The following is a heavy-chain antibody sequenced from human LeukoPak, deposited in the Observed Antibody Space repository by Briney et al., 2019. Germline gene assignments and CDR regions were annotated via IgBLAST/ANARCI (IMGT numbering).Heavy chain of an antibody. CDR2: ISSISTYI. CDR1: GFIFSSYS. D-gene: IGHD3-10*02. J-gene: IGHJ4*02. Sequence: GESLRLSCAASGFIFSSYSMNWVRQAPGKGLEWVSSISSISTYILYADSVKGRFTISRDNAKNSLYLQMDSLGAEDTAVYYCARFETSTVRGDEYWGQGTLVAISS. V-gene: IGHV3-21*01. CDR3: ARFETSTVRGDEY.